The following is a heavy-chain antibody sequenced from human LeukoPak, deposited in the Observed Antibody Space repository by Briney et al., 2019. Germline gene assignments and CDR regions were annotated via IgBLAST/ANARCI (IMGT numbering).Heavy chain of an antibody. D-gene: IGHD3-10*01. J-gene: IGHJ4*02. Sequence: GGSLRLSCAASGFTVSSNYMSWVRQAPGKGLEWVSVIYSGGSTYYADSVKGRFTISRHNSKNTLYLQMNSLRAEDTAVYYCARAVVVARGLMAYFDYWGQGTLVTVSS. V-gene: IGHV3-53*04. CDR2: IYSGGST. CDR1: GFTVSSNY. CDR3: ARAVVVARGLMAYFDY.